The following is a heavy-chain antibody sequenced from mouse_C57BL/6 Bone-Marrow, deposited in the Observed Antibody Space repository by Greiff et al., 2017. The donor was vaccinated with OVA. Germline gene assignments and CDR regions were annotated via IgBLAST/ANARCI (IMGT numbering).Heavy chain of an antibody. D-gene: IGHD1-1*01. CDR2: IDPNSGGT. CDR3: ARESPLETGVATDFDV. CDR1: GYTFTSYW. J-gene: IGHJ1*03. Sequence: QVQLQQPGAELVKPGASVKLSCKASGYTFTSYWMHWVKRRPGRGLEGIGRIDPNSGGTMYNEKFKSKATLTVDKPSSTAYMQLSSLTYAESEVYECARESPLETGVATDFDVWGTGTTVTVSS. V-gene: IGHV1-72*01.